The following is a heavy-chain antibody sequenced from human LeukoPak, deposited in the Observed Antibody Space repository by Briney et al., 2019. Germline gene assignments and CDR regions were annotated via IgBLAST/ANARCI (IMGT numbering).Heavy chain of an antibody. D-gene: IGHD6-13*01. J-gene: IGHJ4*02. Sequence: SVKVSCKASGGTFSSYAISWVRQAPGQGREWMGRIIPILGIANYAQKFQGRVTITADKSTSTAYMELSSLRSEDTAVYYCATDLSRTFPSSSWYGDYWGQGTLVTVSS. CDR3: ATDLSRTFPSSSWYGDY. CDR1: GGTFSSYA. CDR2: IIPILGIA. V-gene: IGHV1-69*04.